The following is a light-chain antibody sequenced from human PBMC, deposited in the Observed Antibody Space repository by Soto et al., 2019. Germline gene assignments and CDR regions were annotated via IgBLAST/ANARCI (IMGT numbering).Light chain of an antibody. Sequence: EIMMTQSPVTLSVSPGERATLSCRASQSVNSNLAWYQQKPGQAPRLLIYGASTRATGIPASFIGNGSGTEFTLTASSLQPEDFAAYYCQQYNNWPFTFGPGTKVDIK. CDR2: GAS. J-gene: IGKJ3*01. CDR3: QQYNNWPFT. CDR1: QSVNSN. V-gene: IGKV3-15*01.